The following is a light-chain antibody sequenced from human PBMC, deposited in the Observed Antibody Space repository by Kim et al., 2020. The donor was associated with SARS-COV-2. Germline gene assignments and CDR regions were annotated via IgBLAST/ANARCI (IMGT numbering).Light chain of an antibody. Sequence: ASLGDWVTITGRASQDIRNDLGWYQQNPGRAPKRLIYGASSLQSGVPSRFSGSGSGTEFTLTISSVQPEDFATYFCLQHSTYPIPFGQGTRLEIK. CDR3: LQHSTYPIP. CDR2: GAS. J-gene: IGKJ5*01. CDR1: QDIRND. V-gene: IGKV1-17*01.